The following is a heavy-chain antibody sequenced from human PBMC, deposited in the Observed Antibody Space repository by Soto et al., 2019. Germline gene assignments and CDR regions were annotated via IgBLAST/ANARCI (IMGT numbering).Heavy chain of an antibody. D-gene: IGHD4-4*01. V-gene: IGHV4-39*01. J-gene: IGHJ4*02. CDR2: MFYRGTT. CDR3: ARHPSLYRHLEF. CDR1: GASITSGNYY. Sequence: QLQLQESGPRLVKPSETLSLICSVSGASITSGNYYWAWIRQPPGKGLEWIGSMFYRGTTHYNSSLETRFSISADTAKNQISLILNSVTAADTAIYFCARHPSLYRHLEFWGQGILVTVSS.